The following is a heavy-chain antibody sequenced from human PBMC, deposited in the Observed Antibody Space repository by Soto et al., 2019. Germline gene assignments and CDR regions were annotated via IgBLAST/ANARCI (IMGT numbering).Heavy chain of an antibody. CDR1: GYTFTSYS. CDR3: ARDYDTLTGHQGD. D-gene: IGHD3-9*01. V-gene: IGHV1-3*01. CDR2: INAGNGNT. J-gene: IGHJ4*02. Sequence: ASVKVSCKASGYTFTSYSMHWVRQAPGQRLEWMGWINAGNGNTKYSQKFQGRVTITRDTSASTAYMELSSLRSEDTAVYYCARDYDTLTGHQGDWGQGTLVTVS.